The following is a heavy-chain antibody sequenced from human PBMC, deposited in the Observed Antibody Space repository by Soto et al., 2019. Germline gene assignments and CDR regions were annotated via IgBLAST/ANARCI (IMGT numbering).Heavy chain of an antibody. D-gene: IGHD3-16*01. J-gene: IGHJ3*02. CDR1: GGSISSGGYY. V-gene: IGHV4-31*03. CDR2: IYYSGST. CDR3: ARGFAEYYDYVWGSYTGDAFDI. Sequence: PSETLSLTCTVSGGSISSGGYYWSWIRQHPGKGLEWMGYIYYSGSTYYNPSLKSRVTISVDTSKNQFSLKLSSVTAADTAVYYCARGFAEYYDYVWGSYTGDAFDIWGQGTMVTVSS.